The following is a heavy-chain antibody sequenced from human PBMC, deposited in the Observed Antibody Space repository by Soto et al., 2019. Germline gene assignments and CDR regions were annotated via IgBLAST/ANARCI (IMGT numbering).Heavy chain of an antibody. D-gene: IGHD1-1*01. Sequence: ASVKVSCNASGYTFTGDYLHWVRHAPGQGLEWMGWINPNSGGTNYAKKFQGRVTMTRDTSISTAYMELSRLRSDDTAVYYCARGRTGTTSYFDYWGQGNLVTVSS. CDR3: ARGRTGTTSYFDY. J-gene: IGHJ4*02. CDR1: GYTFTGDY. CDR2: INPNSGGT. V-gene: IGHV1-2*02.